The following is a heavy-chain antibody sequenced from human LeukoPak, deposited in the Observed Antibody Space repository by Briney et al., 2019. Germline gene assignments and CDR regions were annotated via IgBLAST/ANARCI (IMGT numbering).Heavy chain of an antibody. D-gene: IGHD1-7*01. CDR2: INPNSSGT. CDR1: EYIFAGYY. CDR3: ASGRDWNYFY. Sequence: ASVKVSCKASEYIFAGYYMHWVRQAPGQGLQWMGWINPNSSGTNYAQSFQGRVTVTRDTSISTVYMELSRLTSDDTAVYYCASGRDWNYFYWGPGTLVTVSS. J-gene: IGHJ4*02. V-gene: IGHV1-2*02.